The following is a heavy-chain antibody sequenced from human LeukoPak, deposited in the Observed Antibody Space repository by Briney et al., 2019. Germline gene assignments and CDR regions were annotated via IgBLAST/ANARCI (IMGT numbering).Heavy chain of an antibody. Sequence: GGSLRLSCSASGFTSSTYALSWVRQAPGKGLEWVSVISGSGGRRYHVDSVEGRFTISRDSSQNTLYLQMNSLRVEDTAVYYCAKGMGSDWFLSHDYFYYGLDVWGQGTTVTVSS. CDR1: GFTSSTYA. CDR3: AKGMGSDWFLSHDYFYYGLDV. CDR2: ISGSGGRR. D-gene: IGHD6-19*01. V-gene: IGHV3-23*01. J-gene: IGHJ6*02.